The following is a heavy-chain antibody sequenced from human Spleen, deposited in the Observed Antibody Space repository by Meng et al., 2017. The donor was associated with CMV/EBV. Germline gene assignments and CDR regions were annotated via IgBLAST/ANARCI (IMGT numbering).Heavy chain of an antibody. CDR1: VGSISIES. CDR2: IYTSGRP. J-gene: IGHJ5*02. Sequence: QGQRKEAGPGLVKHLGPWSLTATALVGSISIESWSWVGQPAGKGLEWIGRIYTSGRPNNNPSLKSRVTMSVDKSKNQFSLKLSYVTAADTAVYYCASDQSGFYSGYDYNWFDPWGQGTLVTVS. D-gene: IGHD5-12*01. CDR3: ASDQSGFYSGYDYNWFDP. V-gene: IGHV4-4*07.